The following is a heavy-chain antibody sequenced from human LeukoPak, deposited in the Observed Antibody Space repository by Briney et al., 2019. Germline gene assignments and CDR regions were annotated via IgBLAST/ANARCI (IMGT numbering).Heavy chain of an antibody. CDR2: IKQDESER. J-gene: IGHJ6*03. CDR1: GFTFSSYS. CDR3: ARLSAYYYGSFFYYYMDV. Sequence: PGGPLRLSCAASGFTFSSYSMNWVRQAPGKGPEWVANIKQDESERYTVDSVKGRFTISRDNAKNSVYLHMNSLRAEDTALYYCARLSAYYYGSFFYYYMDVWGKGTTVTVSS. V-gene: IGHV3-7*01. D-gene: IGHD3-10*01.